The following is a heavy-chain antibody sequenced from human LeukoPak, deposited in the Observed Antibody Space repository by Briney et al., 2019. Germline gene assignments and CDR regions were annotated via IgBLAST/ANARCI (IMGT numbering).Heavy chain of an antibody. Sequence: GGSLRLSCAASGFTFRSHGMHWVRQAPGKGPQWVGVIWYDGSNSYYADSVKGRFTISRDNSENTLYLQMNSLRAEDTAVYYCARDMDSSSHYFDYWGQGALVTVSS. J-gene: IGHJ4*02. CDR2: IWYDGSNS. V-gene: IGHV3-33*01. CDR1: GFTFRSHG. D-gene: IGHD6-6*01. CDR3: ARDMDSSSHYFDY.